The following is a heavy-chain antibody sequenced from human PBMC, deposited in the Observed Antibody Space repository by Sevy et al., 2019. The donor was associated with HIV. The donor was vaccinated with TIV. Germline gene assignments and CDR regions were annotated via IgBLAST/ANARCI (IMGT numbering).Heavy chain of an antibody. V-gene: IGHV3-23*01. J-gene: IGHJ4*02. Sequence: GGSLRLSCAASGFTFSNYAMTWVRQAPGKGLEWVSTISGPGGATYYADSVKGRFTISRDNSKNTLYLQMNSLRAEDTAVYYCARGPDYYDSSGYYYQWGQGTLVTVSS. CDR1: GFTFSNYA. CDR2: ISGPGGAT. CDR3: ARGPDYYDSSGYYYQ. D-gene: IGHD3-22*01.